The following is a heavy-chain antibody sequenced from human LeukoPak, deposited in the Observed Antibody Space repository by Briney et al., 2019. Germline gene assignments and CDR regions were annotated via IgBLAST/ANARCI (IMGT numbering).Heavy chain of an antibody. V-gene: IGHV3-7*01. Sequence: GGSLRLSYEASGFTFTDYWMNWVRQAPGKGPEWVASIRQDGSEKTYVDSVKGRFTISRDNTKNSLSLQLNGLRAEDTAVYYCARDGTAAGLYFDLWGQGTLVTVSS. CDR2: IRQDGSEK. D-gene: IGHD6-13*01. CDR1: GFTFTDYW. J-gene: IGHJ4*01. CDR3: ARDGTAAGLYFDL.